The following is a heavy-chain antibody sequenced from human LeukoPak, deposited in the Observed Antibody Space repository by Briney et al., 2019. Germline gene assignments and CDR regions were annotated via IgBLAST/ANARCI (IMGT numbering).Heavy chain of an antibody. CDR2: INHSGST. V-gene: IGHV4-34*01. D-gene: IGHD5-18*01. CDR3: ARGIRRGYSYGFSSEYFQH. CDR1: GGSFSGYY. Sequence: SETLSLTCAVYGGSFSGYYWSWIRQPPGKGLEWIREINHSGSTNYNPSLKSRVTISVDTSKNQFSLKLSSVTAADTAVYYCARGIRRGYSYGFSSEYFQHWGQGTLVTVSS. J-gene: IGHJ1*01.